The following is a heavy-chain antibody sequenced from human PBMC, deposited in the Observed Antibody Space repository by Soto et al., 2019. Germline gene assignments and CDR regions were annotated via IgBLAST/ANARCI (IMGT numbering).Heavy chain of an antibody. D-gene: IGHD3-3*01. Sequence: SVKVSCKASGYTFTSYGISWVRQAPGQGLEWMGWINPNSGGTNYAQKFQGRVTMTRDTSISTAYMELSRLRSDDTAVYYCARGGHDLWSGPFDYWGQGTPVTVSS. CDR2: INPNSGGT. V-gene: IGHV1-2*02. CDR1: GYTFTSYG. CDR3: ARGGHDLWSGPFDY. J-gene: IGHJ4*02.